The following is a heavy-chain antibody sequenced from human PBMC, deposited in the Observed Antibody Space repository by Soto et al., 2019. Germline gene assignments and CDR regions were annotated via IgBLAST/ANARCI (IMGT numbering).Heavy chain of an antibody. Sequence: GGSLRLSCAASRFTFSSYGMNWVRQAPGKGLEWVAAIWYDGSNKYYGDSVKGRFTISRDNSKNTLYLQMNSLRAEDTAVYYCAKPYGSGSIGLKYFDYWGQGTLVTSPQ. CDR3: AKPYGSGSIGLKYFDY. CDR2: IWYDGSNK. V-gene: IGHV3-33*03. CDR1: RFTFSSYG. D-gene: IGHD3-10*01. J-gene: IGHJ4*02.